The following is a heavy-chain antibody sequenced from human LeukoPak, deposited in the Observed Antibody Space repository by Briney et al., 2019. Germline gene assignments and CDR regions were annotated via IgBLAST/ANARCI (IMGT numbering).Heavy chain of an antibody. Sequence: ASVKVSCKASGYTFTSYAMNWVRQAPGQGLEWMGWINPNSGGTNYAQKFQGRVTMTRDTSISTAYMELSRLRSDDTAVYYCARDPGGGSYSGGGYDYWGQGTLVTVSS. D-gene: IGHD1-26*01. CDR3: ARDPGGGSYSGGGYDY. CDR1: GYTFTSYA. J-gene: IGHJ4*02. V-gene: IGHV1-2*02. CDR2: INPNSGGT.